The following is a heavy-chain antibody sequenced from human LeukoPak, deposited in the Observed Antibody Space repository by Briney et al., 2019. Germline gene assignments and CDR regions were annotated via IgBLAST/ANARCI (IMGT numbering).Heavy chain of an antibody. D-gene: IGHD2-2*01. Sequence: GGSLRLSCAASGFTLSSYWMTWVRQAPGKGLEWVANIKQDGSEKYYVDSVKGRFTISRDNAKNSLYLQMNSLRAEDTAVYYCARDRLVIVVVPASTVVNYYYYGMDVWGQGTTVTVSS. CDR3: ARDRLVIVVVPASTVVNYYYYGMDV. J-gene: IGHJ6*02. CDR1: GFTLSSYW. CDR2: IKQDGSEK. V-gene: IGHV3-7*01.